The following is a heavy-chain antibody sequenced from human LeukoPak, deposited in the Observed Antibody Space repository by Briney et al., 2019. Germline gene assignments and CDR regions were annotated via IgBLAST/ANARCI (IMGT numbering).Heavy chain of an antibody. CDR1: GFTFNTYW. V-gene: IGHV3-7*01. Sequence: PGGSLRLSCAASGFTFNTYWMSWVRQAPGKGLEWVANIKQDGSEKYYVDSVKGRFTISRDNAKNSLYLQMNSLRVEDTAVYYCARGVSSWGYWGQGTLVTVSS. CDR3: ARGVSSWGY. CDR2: IKQDGSEK. J-gene: IGHJ4*02. D-gene: IGHD6-6*01.